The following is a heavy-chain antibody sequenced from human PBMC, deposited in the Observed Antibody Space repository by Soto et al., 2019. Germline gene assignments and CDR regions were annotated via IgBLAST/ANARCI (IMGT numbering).Heavy chain of an antibody. Sequence: TSETLSLTCAVYGGSFSGYYWSWIRQPPGKGLEWIGGINHSGSTNYNPSLKSRVTISVDTSKNQFSLKLSSVSAADTAVYYCATGRGVRGVIITTYYYYGLDVWGQGTTVTVSS. CDR2: INHSGST. D-gene: IGHD3-10*01. CDR3: ATGRGVRGVIITTYYYYGLDV. CDR1: GGSFSGYY. V-gene: IGHV4-34*01. J-gene: IGHJ6*02.